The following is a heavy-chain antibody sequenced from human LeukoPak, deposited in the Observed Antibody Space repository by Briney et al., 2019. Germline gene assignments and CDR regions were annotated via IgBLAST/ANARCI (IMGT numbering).Heavy chain of an antibody. CDR3: ATDRGQWLVGAFDI. CDR1: GKTLTELS. Sequence: GASVKASGKVSGKTLTELSMHGVRQAPGKGLEGMGGFDPEDGETIYAQKFQGRVTMTEDTSTDTAYMELSSLRSEDTAVYYCATDRGQWLVGAFDIWGQGTMVTVSS. CDR2: FDPEDGET. V-gene: IGHV1-24*01. D-gene: IGHD6-19*01. J-gene: IGHJ3*02.